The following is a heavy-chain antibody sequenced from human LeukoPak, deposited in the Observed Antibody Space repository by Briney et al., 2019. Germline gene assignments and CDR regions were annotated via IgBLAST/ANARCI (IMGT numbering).Heavy chain of an antibody. J-gene: IGHJ6*02. CDR3: ARSARADYYYYGMDV. D-gene: IGHD4/OR15-4a*01. Sequence: SETLSLTCAVYGGSFSGYYWSWIRQLPGKGLEWIGEINHSGSTNYNPSLKSRVTISVDTSKNQFSLKLSSVTAADTAVYFCARSARADYYYYGMDVWGQGTTVTVSS. CDR1: GGSFSGYY. V-gene: IGHV4-34*01. CDR2: INHSGST.